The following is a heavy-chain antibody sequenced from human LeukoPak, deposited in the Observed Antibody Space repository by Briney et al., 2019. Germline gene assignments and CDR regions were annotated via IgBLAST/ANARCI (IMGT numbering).Heavy chain of an antibody. CDR1: GFTFSSYA. Sequence: GGSLRLSCAASGFTFSSYAMRWVRQAPGQGLEWVSAISGSGGSTYYADSVKGRFTISRDNSKNTLYLQMNSLRAEDTAVYYCAKTGMASTKKFDYWGQGTLVTVSS. CDR2: ISGSGGST. CDR3: AKTGMASTKKFDY. V-gene: IGHV3-23*01. D-gene: IGHD5-24*01. J-gene: IGHJ4*02.